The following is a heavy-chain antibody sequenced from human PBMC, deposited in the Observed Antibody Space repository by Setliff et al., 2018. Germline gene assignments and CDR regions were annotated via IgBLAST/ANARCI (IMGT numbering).Heavy chain of an antibody. CDR3: ASANTTGYYYFDN. V-gene: IGHV3-21*01. CDR2: ISSSSSHI. J-gene: IGHJ4*02. CDR1: GFTFSTYS. D-gene: IGHD5-12*01. Sequence: GGSLRLSCAASGFTFSTYSMIWVRQAPGTGLEWVSSISSSSSHIYYADSMKGRFTISRDNAKNSLYLQLNSLRAEDTAVYYCASANTTGYYYFDNWGQGTLVTVSS.